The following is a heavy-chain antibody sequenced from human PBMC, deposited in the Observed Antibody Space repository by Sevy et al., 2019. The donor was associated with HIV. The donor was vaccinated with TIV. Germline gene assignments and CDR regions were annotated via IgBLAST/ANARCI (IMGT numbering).Heavy chain of an antibody. Sequence: ASVKVSCKVSGYTLTQLSMHWVRQAPGKGLEWMGGFEPEDGETLHSQNFQGRVTLTEDTSTDTAYMELSSLRSEDTAVYYCASSRDYYDNSGPNFDYWGQGTLGTVSS. J-gene: IGHJ4*02. CDR1: GYTLTQLS. CDR2: FEPEDGET. D-gene: IGHD3-22*01. CDR3: ASSRDYYDNSGPNFDY. V-gene: IGHV1-24*01.